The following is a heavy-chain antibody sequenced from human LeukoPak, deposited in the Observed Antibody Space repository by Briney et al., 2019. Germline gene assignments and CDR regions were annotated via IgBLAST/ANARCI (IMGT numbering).Heavy chain of an antibody. Sequence: GGSLRLSCAASGFSFSSNWMHWVRQAPGKGLVWVSRINSDENSTAYADSVKGRFTISRDNAKNTLYLQMNSLRDEDTAVYYCARTRWAYGSGSYSDYWGQGTLVTVSS. CDR3: ARTRWAYGSGSYSDY. CDR2: INSDENST. V-gene: IGHV3-74*01. CDR1: GFSFSSNW. D-gene: IGHD3-10*01. J-gene: IGHJ4*02.